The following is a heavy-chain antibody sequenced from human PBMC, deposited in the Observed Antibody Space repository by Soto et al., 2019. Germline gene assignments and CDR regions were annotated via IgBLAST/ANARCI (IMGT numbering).Heavy chain of an antibody. CDR3: ARDSDIAARRYYYYGMDV. CDR2: IYYSGST. CDR1: GCSISSGGYY. J-gene: IGHJ6*02. V-gene: IGHV4-31*11. D-gene: IGHD6-6*01. Sequence: PSEALALSGAVSGCSISSGGYYWSWIRQHPGKGLEWIGYIYYSGSTYYNPSLKSRVTISVDTSKNQFSLKLSSVTAADTAVYYCARDSDIAARRYYYYGMDVWGQGTTVPVSS.